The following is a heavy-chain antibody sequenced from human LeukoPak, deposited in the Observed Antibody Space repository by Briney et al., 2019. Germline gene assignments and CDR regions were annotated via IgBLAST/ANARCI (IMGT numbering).Heavy chain of an antibody. CDR3: ARGLRLGEHYANWFDP. J-gene: IGHJ5*02. CDR1: GYTFTSYD. CDR2: MNPNSGNT. Sequence: GASVKVSCKASGYTFTSYDINWVRQATGQGLEWMGWMNPNSGNTGYAQKFQGRVTITRNTSISTAYMELSSLRSEDTAVYYCARGLRLGEHYANWFDPWGQGTLVTVSS. D-gene: IGHD1-26*01. V-gene: IGHV1-8*03.